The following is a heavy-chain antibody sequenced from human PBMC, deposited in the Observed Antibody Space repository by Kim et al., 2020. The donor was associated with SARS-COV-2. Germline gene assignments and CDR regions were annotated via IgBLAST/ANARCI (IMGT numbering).Heavy chain of an antibody. V-gene: IGHV2-5*02. CDR1: GFSLNTRGNG. CDR2: IYWDDGE. Sequence: SGPTLVNPTQTLTLTCTFSGFSLNTRGNGVAWVRQPPGKALEFLSLIYWDDGERYTPSLRSRLTITKITSKNQVVLTLTNEAQVDTATYYCTHDSPGLYG. CDR3: THDSPGLYG. J-gene: IGHJ6*01.